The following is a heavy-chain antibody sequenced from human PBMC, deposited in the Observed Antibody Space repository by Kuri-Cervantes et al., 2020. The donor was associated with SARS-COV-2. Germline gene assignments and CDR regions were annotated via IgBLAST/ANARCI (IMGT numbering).Heavy chain of an antibody. CDR2: VNHRRST. D-gene: IGHD4-17*01. CDR1: GGSISSHY. CDR3: ARAYGFLRYIYYMDV. J-gene: IGHJ6*03. V-gene: IGHV4-34*01. Sequence: SETLSLTCTVSGGSISSHYWNWIRQSPGKGLEWIGEVNHRRSTNYNPSLKSRVTISVDTSSKQFSLNLSSVTAADTAVYYCARAYGFLRYIYYMDVWGKGTTVTVSS.